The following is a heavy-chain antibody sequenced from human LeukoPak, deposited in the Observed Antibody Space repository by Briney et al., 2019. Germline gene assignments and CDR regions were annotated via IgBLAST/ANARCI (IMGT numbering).Heavy chain of an antibody. CDR3: ARGTYEPKGY. V-gene: IGHV3-23*01. J-gene: IGHJ4*02. CDR1: GFSFGSFA. D-gene: IGHD3-3*01. Sequence: GGSLRLSCAASGFSFGSFAMSWVRQAPGKGLEWVSGIIGSGGTTFYADSVKGRFTISRDNSKNTPYLQMNSLRAEDTAVYYCARGTYEPKGYWGQGTLVTVSS. CDR2: IIGSGGTT.